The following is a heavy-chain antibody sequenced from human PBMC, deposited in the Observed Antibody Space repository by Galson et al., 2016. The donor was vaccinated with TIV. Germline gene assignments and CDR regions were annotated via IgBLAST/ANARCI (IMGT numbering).Heavy chain of an antibody. CDR3: ARDTSTYPRRFDY. CDR1: GGSISSYH. V-gene: IGHV4-59*01. CDR2: IYFTGTT. Sequence: TLSLTCTVSGGSISSYHWSWIRQPPGKGLEWIGFIYFTGTTNYNPSLRSRVTVSLDTSKQQFSLKLSSVTAADTAVYYCARDTSTYPRRFDYWGQGTLVTVSS. J-gene: IGHJ4*02.